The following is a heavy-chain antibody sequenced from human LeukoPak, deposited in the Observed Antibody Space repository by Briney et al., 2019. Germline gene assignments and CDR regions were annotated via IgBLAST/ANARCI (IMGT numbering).Heavy chain of an antibody. CDR3: ARWDSNYGFDP. CDR2: INPNSGGT. D-gene: IGHD4-11*01. J-gene: IGHJ5*02. CDR1: GYTFTGYY. Sequence: ASVKVSCKASGYTFTGYYMHWVRQAPGQGLEWMGWINPNSGGTNYAQKFQGRVTMTRDTSISTAYMELSRLRPDDTAVYFCARWDSNYGFDPWGQGTLVTVSS. V-gene: IGHV1-2*02.